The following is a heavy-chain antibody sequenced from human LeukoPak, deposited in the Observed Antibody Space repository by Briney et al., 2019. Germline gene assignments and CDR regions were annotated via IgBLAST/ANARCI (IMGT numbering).Heavy chain of an antibody. J-gene: IGHJ4*02. Sequence: GGALRLSCAASGFTFCSSAMHWVRQAPGKGLEWVSTIRSNGDTAYNADSVRGRFAISRDNSKNALFLQMNSLRVEDTAIYYCAKGQELDDGVFDSWGQGTLVTVSS. CDR1: GFTFCSSA. CDR2: IRSNGDTA. CDR3: AKGQELDDGVFDS. V-gene: IGHV3-23*01. D-gene: IGHD1-1*01.